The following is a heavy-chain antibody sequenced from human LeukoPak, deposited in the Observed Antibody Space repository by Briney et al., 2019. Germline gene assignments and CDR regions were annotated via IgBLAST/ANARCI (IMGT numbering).Heavy chain of an antibody. J-gene: IGHJ6*02. CDR3: ARDRGDYAHYYYAMDV. Sequence: ASVKVSCKASEYTFTSYVMNWVRQAPGQGLEWMGWINTNTGNPTYAQGFTGRFVISLDTSVSTAYLQINSLKAEDTAVYYCARDRGDYAHYYYAMDVWGQGTTVTVSS. V-gene: IGHV7-4-1*02. CDR2: INTNTGNP. CDR1: EYTFTSYV. D-gene: IGHD4-17*01.